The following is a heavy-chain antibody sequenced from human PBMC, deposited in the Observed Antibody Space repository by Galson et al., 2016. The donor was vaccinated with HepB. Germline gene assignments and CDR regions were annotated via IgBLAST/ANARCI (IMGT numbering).Heavy chain of an antibody. CDR2: ISGITGGSVT. D-gene: IGHD6-13*01. V-gene: IGHV3-23*01. Sequence: SLRLSCAASGFTFGSYSMSWVRQAPGKGLEWVSVISGITGGSVTYYADSVKGRFTISRDNSKNTLYLQMNSLRAEDTAVYSCANRPTWRIAPDVDYFDYWGQGTLVTVSS. CDR1: GFTFGSYS. CDR3: ANRPTWRIAPDVDYFDY. J-gene: IGHJ4*02.